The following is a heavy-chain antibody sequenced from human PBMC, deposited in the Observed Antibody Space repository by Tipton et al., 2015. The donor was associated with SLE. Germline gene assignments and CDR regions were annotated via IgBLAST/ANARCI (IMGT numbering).Heavy chain of an antibody. CDR3: ARLSDAFDI. CDR2: FYYSGST. V-gene: IGHV4-59*01. J-gene: IGHJ3*02. Sequence: TLSLTCAVYGGSFSGYYWSWIRQPPGKGLEWITYFYYSGSTGYNPSLNSRVTISIDTSRNQFSLNLSSVTAADTAVYYCARLSDAFDIWGQGTMVSVSS. CDR1: GGSFSGYY.